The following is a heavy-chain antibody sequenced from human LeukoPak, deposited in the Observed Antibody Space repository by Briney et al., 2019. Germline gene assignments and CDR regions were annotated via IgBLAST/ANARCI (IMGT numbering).Heavy chain of an antibody. CDR2: IKQDGSEK. Sequence: GGSLRLSCAASGSTFSNYWMSWVRQPPGKGLEWVANIKQDGSEKYYVDSVKGRFTISRDNAKNSLYLQMNNLSIEDTAVYYCAXDGDGYXXXPFDYWGQGXLVTVS. V-gene: IGHV3-7*01. CDR3: AXDGDGYXXXPFDY. D-gene: IGHD5-24*01. J-gene: IGHJ4*02. CDR1: GSTFSNYW.